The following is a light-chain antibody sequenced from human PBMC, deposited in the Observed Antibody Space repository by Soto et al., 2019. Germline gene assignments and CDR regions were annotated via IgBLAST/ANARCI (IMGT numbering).Light chain of an antibody. CDR1: SSDVGGYNY. CDR3: TSYSSSSTFYV. CDR2: EVN. J-gene: IGLJ1*01. V-gene: IGLV2-8*01. Sequence: QSVLTQPPSASGSPGQSVAISCTGTSSDVGGYNYVPWYQQHPGKAPKLMIYEVNKRPSGVPDRFSGSKSGNTASLTVSGLQAEDEADYYCTSYSSSSTFYVFGTGTKVTVL.